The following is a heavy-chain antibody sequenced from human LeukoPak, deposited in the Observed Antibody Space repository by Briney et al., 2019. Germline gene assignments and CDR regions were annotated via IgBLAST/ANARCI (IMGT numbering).Heavy chain of an antibody. V-gene: IGHV3-66*01. CDR3: ATIVSDSSGWYHFDH. J-gene: IGHJ4*02. Sequence: PGGSLRLSRAASGFTVSSKYMAWVRQAPGKGLEWVSFINSGGTTNHADSVKGRFTISRDYSKNTLNLQMNSLRAEDTAVYYCATIVSDSSGWYHFDHWGQGGRVTVSS. D-gene: IGHD6-19*01. CDR2: INSGGTT. CDR1: GFTVSSKY.